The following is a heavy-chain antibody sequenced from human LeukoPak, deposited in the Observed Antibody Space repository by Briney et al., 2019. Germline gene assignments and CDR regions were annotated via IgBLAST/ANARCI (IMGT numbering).Heavy chain of an antibody. V-gene: IGHV3-66*01. D-gene: IGHD3-10*01. CDR3: ARGPYGSSGTPDAFDI. CDR2: IYSGGTT. Sequence: PGGSLRLSCAASGFTVSSNYMSWVRQAPGKGLEWVSVIYSGGTTHYADSVKGRFTISRDNSKNTLYLQMNSLRAEDTAVYYCARGPYGSSGTPDAFDIWGQGTIVTVSS. CDR1: GFTVSSNY. J-gene: IGHJ3*02.